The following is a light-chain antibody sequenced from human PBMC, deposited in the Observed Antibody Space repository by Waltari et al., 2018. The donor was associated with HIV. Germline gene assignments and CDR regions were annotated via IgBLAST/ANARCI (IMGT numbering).Light chain of an antibody. Sequence: EIVLTQSPATLSLSPGERATLSCRASQSVSSYLAWYQQKPGQAPRLLIYDASNRATGIPVRVSGSGAGTDFTLTIRSLEPEDFAVYYCQQRSNWPPITFGQGTRLEIK. V-gene: IGKV3-11*01. J-gene: IGKJ5*01. CDR1: QSVSSY. CDR3: QQRSNWPPIT. CDR2: DAS.